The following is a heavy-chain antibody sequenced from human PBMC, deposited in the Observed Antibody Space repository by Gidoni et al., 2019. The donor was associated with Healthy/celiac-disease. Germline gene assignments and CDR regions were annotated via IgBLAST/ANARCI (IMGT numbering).Heavy chain of an antibody. CDR1: GGSFRGYY. J-gene: IGHJ6*02. CDR3: ARVRRLNVLMVYAAGRGMDV. V-gene: IGHV4-34*01. CDR2: INHSGST. Sequence: QVQLQQWGAGLLKPSETLSLTCAVYGGSFRGYYWSWIRQPPGKGLEWIGEINHSGSTNYNPSLKSRVTISVDTSKNQFSLKLSSVTAADTAVYYCARVRRLNVLMVYAAGRGMDVWGQGTTVTVSS. D-gene: IGHD2-8*01.